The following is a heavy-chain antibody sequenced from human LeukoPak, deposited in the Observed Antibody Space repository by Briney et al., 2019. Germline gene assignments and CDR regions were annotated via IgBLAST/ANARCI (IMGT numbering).Heavy chain of an antibody. J-gene: IGHJ4*02. Sequence: GGSLRLSCAASGFTVSTNYMSWVRQAPGKGLEWVSVLYSGGSTYYADSVQGRFTISRDNSKNTLYLQMNSLRAEDTAVYYCAKARSRYSSGWYSFDYWGQGTLVTVSS. CDR2: LYSGGST. CDR3: AKARSRYSSGWYSFDY. V-gene: IGHV3-66*01. CDR1: GFTVSTNY. D-gene: IGHD6-19*01.